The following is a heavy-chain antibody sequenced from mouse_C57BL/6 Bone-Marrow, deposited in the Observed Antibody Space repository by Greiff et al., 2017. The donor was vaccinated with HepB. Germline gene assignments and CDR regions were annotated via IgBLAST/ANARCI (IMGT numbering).Heavy chain of an antibody. CDR2: INPGSGGT. CDR1: GYAFTYYL. D-gene: IGHD1-1*01. Sequence: QVQLQQSGAELVRPGTSVKVSCKASGYAFTYYLIEWVKQRPGQGLEWIGVINPGSGGTNYNEKFKGKATLTADKSSSTAYMQLSSLTSEDSAVYFCARGYYGSSSYAMDYWGQGTSVTVSS. CDR3: ARGYYGSSSYAMDY. V-gene: IGHV1-54*01. J-gene: IGHJ4*01.